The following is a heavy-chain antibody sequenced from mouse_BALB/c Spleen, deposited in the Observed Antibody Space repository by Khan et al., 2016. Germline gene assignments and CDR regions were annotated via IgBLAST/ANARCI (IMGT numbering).Heavy chain of an antibody. CDR3: ARYRYYYGSSRYVDV. CDR1: GYTFTNYG. D-gene: IGHD1-1*01. Sequence: QIPLVQSGPELKRPGKTVKISCKASGYTFTNYGINWVKQAPGKGLKWMGWINTYSGESTYADDFKGRFAFSLETSANTAYLQINNLKNGDTATYFCARYRYYYGSSRYVDVWGAGTTVTVSS. CDR2: INTYSGES. V-gene: IGHV9-3-1*01. J-gene: IGHJ1*01.